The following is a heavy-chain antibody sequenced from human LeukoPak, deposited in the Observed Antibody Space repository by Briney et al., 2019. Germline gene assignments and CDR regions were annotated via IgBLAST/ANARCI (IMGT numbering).Heavy chain of an antibody. CDR2: INHSGST. J-gene: IGHJ6*03. V-gene: IGHV4-34*01. CDR1: GGSFSGYY. Sequence: PSETLSLTCAVYGGSFSGYYWSWIRQPPGKGLEWIGEINHSGSTNYNPSLKSRVTISVDTSKNQFSLKLSSVTAADTAVYYCARHPRYYYYMDVWGKGTTVTISS. CDR3: ARHPRYYYYMDV.